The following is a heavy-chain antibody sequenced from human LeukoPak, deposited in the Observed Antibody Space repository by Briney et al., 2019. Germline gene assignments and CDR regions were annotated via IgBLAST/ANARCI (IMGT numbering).Heavy chain of an antibody. D-gene: IGHD6-13*01. V-gene: IGHV4-39*07. CDR3: ARGRGYSSSWDDY. Sequence: PSETLSLTCIVSGVSISSNNFCWGWIRQPPGKGLEWIGTTHYSGNIYYNPSLKSRVTISVDTSKNQFSLKLSSVTAADTAVYYCARGRGYSSSWDDYWGQGTLVTVSS. J-gene: IGHJ4*02. CDR1: GVSISSNNFC. CDR2: THYSGNI.